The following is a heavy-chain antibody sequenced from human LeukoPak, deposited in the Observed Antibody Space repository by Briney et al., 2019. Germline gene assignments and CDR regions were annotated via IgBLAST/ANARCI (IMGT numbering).Heavy chain of an antibody. V-gene: IGHV4-59*01. CDR3: AREKGGAAAVDWYFDL. D-gene: IGHD6-13*01. CDR2: IYYSGST. J-gene: IGHJ2*01. CDR1: GVSISSYY. Sequence: PSETLSLTCTVSGVSISSYYWSWIRQPPGKGLEWLGYIYYSGSTNYNPSLKSRVTISVDTSKNQFSLKLSSVTAADTAVYYCAREKGGAAAVDWYFDLWGRGTLVTVSS.